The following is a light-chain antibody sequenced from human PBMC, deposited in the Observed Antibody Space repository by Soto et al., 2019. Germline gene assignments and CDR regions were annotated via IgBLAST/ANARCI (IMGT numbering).Light chain of an antibody. CDR1: SNNVGC. J-gene: IGLJ3*02. Sequence: QSVLTQEASVSGTVGQKVTLSCTGTSNNVGCWGWSHQISHGAPKTVIFGNSLPSGIPDRFSGSNSGTTASLTISGLWPEDEADYYCSTWDYSLSAHGVFGGGTKLTVL. V-gene: IGLV1-47*03. CDR2: FGN. CDR3: STWDYSLSAHGV.